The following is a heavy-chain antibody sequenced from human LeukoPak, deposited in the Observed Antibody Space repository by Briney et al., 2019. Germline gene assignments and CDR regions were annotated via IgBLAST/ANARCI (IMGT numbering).Heavy chain of an antibody. CDR3: ARGITMVREGFDY. V-gene: IGHV1-69*13. J-gene: IGHJ4*02. CDR2: IIPIFDTA. CDR1: GGTFSSYA. Sequence: ASVKVSCKASGGTFSSYAISWVRLAPGQGLEWMGGIIPIFDTANYAQKFQGRVTITADESTSTAYMELSSLRSEDTAVYYCARGITMVREGFDYWGQGTLVTVSS. D-gene: IGHD3-10*01.